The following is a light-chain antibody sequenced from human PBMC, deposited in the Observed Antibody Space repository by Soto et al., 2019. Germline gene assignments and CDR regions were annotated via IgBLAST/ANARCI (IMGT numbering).Light chain of an antibody. CDR1: SGSVSTSYY. CDR3: TLYMGSGIWM. CDR2: STN. Sequence: QTVVTQEPSFSVSPGGTVTLTCGLSSGSVSTSYYPTWYQQTPGQAPRTLIYSTNTRSSGVPDRFSGSILENKAALTITGAQADDESDYYCTLYMGSGIWMFGGGTKLTVL. J-gene: IGLJ3*02. V-gene: IGLV8-61*01.